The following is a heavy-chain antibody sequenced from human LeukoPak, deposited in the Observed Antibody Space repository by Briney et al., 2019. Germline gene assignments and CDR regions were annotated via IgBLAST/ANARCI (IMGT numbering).Heavy chain of an antibody. CDR1: GFTFSSYA. D-gene: IGHD2-2*01. V-gene: IGHV3-30*01. Sequence: GGSLRLSCAASGFTFSSYAMHWVRQAPGKGLEWVAVISYDGSNNYYADSVKGRFTISRDNSKNTLYLQMNSLRAEDTAVYYCARDRCMSSTSCRWGYFQHWGQGTLVTVSS. CDR3: ARDRCMSSTSCRWGYFQH. J-gene: IGHJ1*01. CDR2: ISYDGSNN.